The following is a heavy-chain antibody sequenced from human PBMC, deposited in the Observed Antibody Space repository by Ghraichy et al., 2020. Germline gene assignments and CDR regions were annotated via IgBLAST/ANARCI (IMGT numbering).Heavy chain of an antibody. V-gene: IGHV3-23*01. D-gene: IGHD3-16*02. Sequence: GGSLRLSCAASGFTFSFYAMSWVRQAPGKGLEAVSGISGSGGSSYYTDSVKGRFTISRDNSNNTLYLQMHSLRGEDTAVYYCAKDLKITFGGVIGGQENWGQGTLVTVSS. CDR1: GFTFSFYA. J-gene: IGHJ4*02. CDR2: ISGSGGSS. CDR3: AKDLKITFGGVIGGQEN.